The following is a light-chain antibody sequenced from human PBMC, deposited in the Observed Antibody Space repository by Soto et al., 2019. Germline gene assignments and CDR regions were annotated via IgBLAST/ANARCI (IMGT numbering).Light chain of an antibody. Sequence: EFVLTQSPGTLSLSPGERATLSCRASQTVRNNYLAWYQQKPGQAPRLLIYDASSRATGIPARFSGSGSGTDFTLTISDLEPADFGLYYCQQRLNWPPGFGQGTKVDIK. CDR2: DAS. J-gene: IGKJ1*01. CDR3: QQRLNWPPG. CDR1: QTVRNNY. V-gene: IGKV3D-20*02.